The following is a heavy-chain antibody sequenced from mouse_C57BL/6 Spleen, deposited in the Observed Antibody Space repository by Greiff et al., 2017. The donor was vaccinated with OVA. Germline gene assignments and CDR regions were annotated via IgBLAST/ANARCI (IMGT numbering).Heavy chain of an antibody. CDR1: GYTFTSYW. V-gene: IGHV1-5*01. J-gene: IGHJ4*01. CDR2: IYPGNSDT. Sequence: VQLKQSGTVLARPGASVKMSCKTSGYTFTSYWMHWVKQRPGQGLEWIGAIYPGNSDTSYNQKFKGKAKLTAVTSASTAYMELSSLTNEDSAVYYCTRGYYYGSSYDYAMDYWGQGTSVTVSS. CDR3: TRGYYYGSSYDYAMDY. D-gene: IGHD1-1*01.